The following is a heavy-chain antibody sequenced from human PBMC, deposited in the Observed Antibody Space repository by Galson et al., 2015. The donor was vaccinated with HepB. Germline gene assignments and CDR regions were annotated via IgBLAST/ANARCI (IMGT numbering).Heavy chain of an antibody. CDR3: ARVSMIPGAWCGPRHFDY. CDR2: ISTYNGNT. CDR1: GYSFTTYG. Sequence: SVKVSCKASGYSFTTYGITWVRQAPGQGLEWMGWISTYNGNTNYAQNLQGRVTLTTDTSTSTSYLELRSLRSDDTAVYYCARVSMIPGAWCGPRHFDYWGQGTLVTVSA. J-gene: IGHJ4*01. V-gene: IGHV1-18*01. D-gene: IGHD2-8*02.